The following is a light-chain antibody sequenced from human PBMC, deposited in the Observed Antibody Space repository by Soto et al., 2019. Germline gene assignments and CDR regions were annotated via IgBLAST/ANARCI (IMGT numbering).Light chain of an antibody. CDR2: EGS. CDR1: NSDVGSYDL. CDR3: CSYAGSSTYYV. Sequence: QSVLTQPASVSGSPGQSITISCTGTNSDVGSYDLVSWFQQHPGKAPKLMIYEGSKRPSGVSSRFSGSRSGNTASLTISGLQAEDEADYYCCSYAGSSTYYVFGAGTKVTVL. J-gene: IGLJ1*01. V-gene: IGLV2-23*01.